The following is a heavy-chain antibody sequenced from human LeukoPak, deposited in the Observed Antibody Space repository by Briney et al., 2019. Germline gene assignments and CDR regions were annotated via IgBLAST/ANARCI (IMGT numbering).Heavy chain of an antibody. V-gene: IGHV3-23*01. CDR1: RFTFSNYD. Sequence: GGSLRLSCVASRFTFSNYDMSWVRQAPGKGLEWVPSLTTDGGSTEYADSVKGRFTISRDNSKNTLYLQMNSLRAEDTALYYCAKSLVRWAFDYWGQGTLVTVSS. J-gene: IGHJ4*02. CDR3: AKSLVRWAFDY. CDR2: LTTDGGST. D-gene: IGHD4-23*01.